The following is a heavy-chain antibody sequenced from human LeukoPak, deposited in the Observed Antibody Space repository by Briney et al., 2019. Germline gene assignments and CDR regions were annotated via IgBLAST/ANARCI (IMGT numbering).Heavy chain of an antibody. D-gene: IGHD5-18*01. Sequence: SETLSLTCAVYGGSFSGYYWSWIRQHPGKGLEWIGYIYYSGSTYYNPSLKSRVTISVDTSKNQFSLKLSSVTAADTAVYYCARGGYSYGRQGMDVWGQGTTVTVSS. CDR3: ARGGYSYGRQGMDV. CDR2: IYYSGST. CDR1: GGSFSGYY. V-gene: IGHV4-31*11. J-gene: IGHJ6*02.